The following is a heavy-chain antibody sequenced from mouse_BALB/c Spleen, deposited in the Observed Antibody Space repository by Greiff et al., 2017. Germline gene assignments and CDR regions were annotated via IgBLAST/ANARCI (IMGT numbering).Heavy chain of an antibody. V-gene: IGHV1-15*01. D-gene: IGHD3-3*01. CDR3: TRSRGTKYFDY. Sequence: QVQLKESGAELVRPGASVTLSCKASGYTFTDYEMHWVKQTPVHGLEWIGAIDPETGGTAYNQKFKGKATLTADKSSSTAYMELRSLTSEDSAVYYCTRSRGTKYFDYWGQGTTLTVSS. J-gene: IGHJ2*01. CDR2: IDPETGGT. CDR1: GYTFTDYE.